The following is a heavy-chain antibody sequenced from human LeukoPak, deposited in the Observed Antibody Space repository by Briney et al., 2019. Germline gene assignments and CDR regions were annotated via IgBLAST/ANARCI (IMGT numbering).Heavy chain of an antibody. J-gene: IGHJ3*02. V-gene: IGHV3-53*01. CDR2: IYSGGST. CDR1: GFTVSSNY. Sequence: GGSLRLSCAASGFTVSSNYMSWVRQAPGKGLEWVSVIYSGGSTYYADSVKGRFTISRDNSKNTLYLQMNSLRAEDTAVYYCAREGTTGTTPAFDIWGQGTMVTVSS. D-gene: IGHD1-1*01. CDR3: AREGTTGTTPAFDI.